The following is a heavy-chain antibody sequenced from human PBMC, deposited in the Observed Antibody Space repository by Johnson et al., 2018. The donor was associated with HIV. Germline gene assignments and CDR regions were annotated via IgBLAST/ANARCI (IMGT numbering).Heavy chain of an antibody. J-gene: IGHJ3*02. CDR1: GFTFSSYD. V-gene: IGHV3-13*01. CDR2: IGTAGDT. Sequence: VQLVESGGGLVQPGGSLRLSCAASGFTFSSYDMHWVRQATGKGLEWVSAIGTAGDTYYPGSVKGRFTISRENAKNSLYLQMNSLRAGDTAVYYCARLRSGNRAFDIWGQGTMVTVSS. CDR3: ARLRSGNRAFDI. D-gene: IGHD2-15*01.